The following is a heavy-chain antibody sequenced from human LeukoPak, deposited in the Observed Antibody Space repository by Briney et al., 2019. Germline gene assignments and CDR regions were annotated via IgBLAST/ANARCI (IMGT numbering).Heavy chain of an antibody. CDR1: GYTFSSYW. Sequence: GESLKISCKSSGYTFSSYWIDWGRLMPGKGLEWMGIIYPVDSDTSYSPSFQGQITISVDKSINTVYLEWSSLKASDTAIYYCARRAMPADGMAWFDPWGQGTLVTVSS. D-gene: IGHD6-13*01. CDR3: ARRAMPADGMAWFDP. V-gene: IGHV5-51*01. J-gene: IGHJ5*02. CDR2: IYPVDSDT.